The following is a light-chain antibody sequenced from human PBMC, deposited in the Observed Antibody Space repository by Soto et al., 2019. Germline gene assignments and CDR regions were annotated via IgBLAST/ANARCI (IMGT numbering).Light chain of an antibody. J-gene: IGKJ1*01. V-gene: IGKV3-20*01. CDR3: QQYGRTSWT. Sequence: EMVWTQSAGTLSLSAGEGATLSCRASQSVSTNFFAWYQQKPGQAPRLLIYGASTRATGIPERFSGSGSGTDFTLTISRLEPEDFAVYYCQQYGRTSWTFGQGTKVDIK. CDR2: GAS. CDR1: QSVSTNF.